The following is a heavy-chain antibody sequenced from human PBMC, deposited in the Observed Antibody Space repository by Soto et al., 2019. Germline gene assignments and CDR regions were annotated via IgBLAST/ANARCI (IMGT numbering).Heavy chain of an antibody. CDR2: IDPSDSYT. CDR3: ARRRIIGTVTTGYGMDV. V-gene: IGHV5-10-1*01. Sequence: PGESLKISCKGSGYSFTSYWISWVRQMPGKGLEWMGRIDPSDSYTNYSPSFQGHVTISADKSISTAYLQWSSLKASDTAMYYCARRRIIGTVTTGYGMDVWGQGTTVTVSS. D-gene: IGHD4-4*01. J-gene: IGHJ6*02. CDR1: GYSFTSYW.